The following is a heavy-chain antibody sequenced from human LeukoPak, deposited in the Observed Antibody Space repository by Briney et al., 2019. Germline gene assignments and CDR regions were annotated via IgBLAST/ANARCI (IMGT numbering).Heavy chain of an antibody. CDR3: ARDQNSYGYCYFDY. CDR1: GFTFSSYN. D-gene: IGHD5-18*01. V-gene: IGHV3-21*01. J-gene: IGHJ4*02. CDR2: ISSSSSYT. Sequence: PGGSLRLSCAASGFTFSSYNMNWVRQAPGKGLEWVSSISSSSSYTYYAASVKGRFTISRDNAKNSLYLQMNSLRAEDTAVYYCARDQNSYGYCYFDYWGQGTLVIASS.